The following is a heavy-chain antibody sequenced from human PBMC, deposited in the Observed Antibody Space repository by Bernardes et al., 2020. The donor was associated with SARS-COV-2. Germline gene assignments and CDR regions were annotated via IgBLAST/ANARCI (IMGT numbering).Heavy chain of an antibody. J-gene: IGHJ4*02. CDR3: ARSSYPSSSDFDY. Sequence: ASVKVSCKASGYPFTGYYMHWVRQAPGQGLAWMGWINPHRGCPNFSQKFQGRVTMTRDPSISTAYIEVTSLRSDDTAFYYWARSSYPSSSDFDYWGQGTLVTVSS. D-gene: IGHD6-6*01. CDR1: GYPFTGYY. CDR2: INPHRGCP. V-gene: IGHV1-2*02.